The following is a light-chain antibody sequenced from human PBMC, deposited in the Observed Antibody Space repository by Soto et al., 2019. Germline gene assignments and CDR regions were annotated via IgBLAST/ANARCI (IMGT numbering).Light chain of an antibody. Sequence: QSALTQPASVSGSPGQSITISCTGTSSDIGGYNSVSWYQQHPGKVPKLIIYEVTYQPSGVSNRFSGSKSGNTASLTISGLQAEDEADYYCSSYTSVTTVVFGGGTKLTVL. CDR2: EVT. V-gene: IGLV2-14*01. CDR1: SSDIGGYNS. CDR3: SSYTSVTTVV. J-gene: IGLJ2*01.